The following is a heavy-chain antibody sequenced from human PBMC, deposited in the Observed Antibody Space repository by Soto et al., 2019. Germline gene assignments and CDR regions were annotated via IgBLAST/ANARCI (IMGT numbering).Heavy chain of an antibody. Sequence: GGSLRLSCAASGFTFSSYAMSWVRQAPGKGLEWVSAISGSGGSTYYADSVKGRFTISRDNSKNTLYLQMNSLRAEDTAVYYCAKGGLSKRLWFGDPSNAHNWFDPWGQGTLVTVSS. J-gene: IGHJ5*02. CDR1: GFTFSSYA. CDR3: AKGGLSKRLWFGDPSNAHNWFDP. V-gene: IGHV3-23*01. D-gene: IGHD3-10*01. CDR2: ISGSGGST.